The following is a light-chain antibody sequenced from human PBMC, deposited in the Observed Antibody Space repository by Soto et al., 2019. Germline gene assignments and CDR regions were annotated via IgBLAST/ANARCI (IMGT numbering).Light chain of an antibody. J-gene: IGLJ2*01. CDR1: SSDVGAYNF. CDR3: AGWDDSLNGVV. Sequence: QSALTQPASVSGSPGQSITISCTGTSSDVGAYNFVSWYQHHPGTAPKLMIYEVSNRPSGASNRFSGSKSGNTASLTISGLQTEDEADYYCAGWDDSLNGVVFGGGTKVTVL. CDR2: EVS. V-gene: IGLV2-14*01.